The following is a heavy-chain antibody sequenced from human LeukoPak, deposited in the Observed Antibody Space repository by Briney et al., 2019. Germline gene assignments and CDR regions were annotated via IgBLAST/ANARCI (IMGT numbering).Heavy chain of an antibody. CDR2: INHSGST. D-gene: IGHD3-22*01. CDR3: ARHKVTPYYYDSSGPYAFDI. CDR1: GGSFSGYY. J-gene: IGHJ3*02. V-gene: IGHV4-34*01. Sequence: SETLSLTCAVYGGSFSGYYWSWIRQPPGKGLEWIGEINHSGSTNYNPSLKSRVTISVDTSKNQFSLKLSSVTAADTAVYYCARHKVTPYYYDSSGPYAFDIWGQGTMVTVSS.